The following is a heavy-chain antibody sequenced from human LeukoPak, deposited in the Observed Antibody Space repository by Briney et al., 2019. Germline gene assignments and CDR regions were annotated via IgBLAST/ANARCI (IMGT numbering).Heavy chain of an antibody. D-gene: IGHD4-11*01. CDR2: ISYDGSNK. J-gene: IGHJ4*02. CDR3: ARDWSNYVLDY. Sequence: GRCLRLSCAASGFTFSSYAMHWVRHAAGKGLEWVAVISYDGSNKYYADSVKGRFTISRDNSKNTLYLQMNSLRAEDTAVYYCARDWSNYVLDYWGQGTLVTVSS. CDR1: GFTFSSYA. V-gene: IGHV3-30-3*01.